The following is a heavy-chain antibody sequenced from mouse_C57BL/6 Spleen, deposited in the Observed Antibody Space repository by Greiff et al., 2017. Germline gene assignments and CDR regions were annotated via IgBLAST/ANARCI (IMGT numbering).Heavy chain of an antibody. J-gene: IGHJ2*01. Sequence: EVMLVESGGGLVKPGGSLKLSCAASGFTFSDYGMHWVRQAPEKGLEWVAYISSGSSTIYYAATVKGRFTISRDNAKNTLFLQMTSLRSEDTAMYYCARNWVFDYWGQGTTLTVSS. CDR1: GFTFSDYG. V-gene: IGHV5-17*01. CDR3: ARNWVFDY. CDR2: ISSGSSTI. D-gene: IGHD4-1*01.